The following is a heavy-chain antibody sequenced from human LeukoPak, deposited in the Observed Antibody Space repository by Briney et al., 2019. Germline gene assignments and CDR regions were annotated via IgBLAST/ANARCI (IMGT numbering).Heavy chain of an antibody. J-gene: IGHJ4*02. V-gene: IGHV3-49*03. D-gene: IGHD6-19*01. CDR2: IRSKAYGGTT. CDR1: GFTFGDYA. CDR3: TRTHSSGWYVGVDY. Sequence: GGSLRLSCTASGFTFGDYALSWFRQAPGKGLDWVGFIRSKAYGGTTEYAASVKGRFTISRDDSKSIAYLQMNSLKTEDTAVYYCTRTHSSGWYVGVDYWGQGTLVTVSS.